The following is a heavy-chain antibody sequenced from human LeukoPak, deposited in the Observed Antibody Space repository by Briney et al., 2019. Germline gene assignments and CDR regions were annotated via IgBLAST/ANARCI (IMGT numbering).Heavy chain of an antibody. D-gene: IGHD1-20*01. J-gene: IGHJ3*02. Sequence: SETLSLTCTVSGGSISSYYWSWIRQPPGKGLEWIGYIYYSGSTNYNPSLKSRVTISVDTSKNQFSLKLSSVTAADTAVYYCARGFLRYNWNPHAFDIWGQGTMVTVSS. V-gene: IGHV4-59*01. CDR2: IYYSGST. CDR3: ARGFLRYNWNPHAFDI. CDR1: GGSISSYY.